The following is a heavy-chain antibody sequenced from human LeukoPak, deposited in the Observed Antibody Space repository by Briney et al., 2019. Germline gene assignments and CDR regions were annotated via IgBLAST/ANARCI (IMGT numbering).Heavy chain of an antibody. Sequence: GRSLRLSCAASGFTFSSYGMHWVRQAPGKGLEGVAVIWYDGSNKYYADSVKGRFTIPRDNSKNTLYLQMNSLRAEDTAVYYCARDYGIFGGYYYYGMDVWGQGTTVTVSS. CDR2: IWYDGSNK. V-gene: IGHV3-33*01. CDR1: GFTFSSYG. CDR3: ARDYGIFGGYYYYGMDV. J-gene: IGHJ6*02. D-gene: IGHD3-3*01.